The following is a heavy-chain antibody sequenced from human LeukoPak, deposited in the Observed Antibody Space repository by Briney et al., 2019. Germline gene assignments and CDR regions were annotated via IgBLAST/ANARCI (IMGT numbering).Heavy chain of an antibody. D-gene: IGHD4-17*01. J-gene: IGHJ4*02. CDR3: AKDPGDLTLPVDY. CDR2: FSWNSGSI. CDR1: GFTFDDYA. Sequence: AGRSLLLSCAAAGFTFDDYAMHWVRQAPGKGLEWVSGFSWNSGSIGYADSVKGRFTISRDNAKNSLYLQMNSLRAEDTAVYYCAKDPGDLTLPVDYWGQGTLVTVSS. V-gene: IGHV3-9*01.